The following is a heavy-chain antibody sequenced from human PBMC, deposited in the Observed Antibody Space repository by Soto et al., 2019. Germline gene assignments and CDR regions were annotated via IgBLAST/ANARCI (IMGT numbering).Heavy chain of an antibody. CDR1: GGSISSGNYY. CDR3: ARHNYDSSGTAVDV. D-gene: IGHD3-22*01. Sequence: QVQLQESGPGLVKPSQTLSLTCTVSGGSISSGNYYWSWIRQHPGKGLEWIGYIYYSGSTYYNPTLTSRATISVDTSKNQFALKLSSVTAADTAVYYCARHNYDSSGTAVDVWGQGTTVTVSS. V-gene: IGHV4-31*03. CDR2: IYYSGST. J-gene: IGHJ6*02.